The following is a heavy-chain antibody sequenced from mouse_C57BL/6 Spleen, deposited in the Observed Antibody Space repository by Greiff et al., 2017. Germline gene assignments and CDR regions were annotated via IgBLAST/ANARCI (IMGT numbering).Heavy chain of an antibody. J-gene: IGHJ4*01. Sequence: VQLQQPGAELVMPGASVKLSCKASGYTFTSYWMHWVKQRPGQGLEWIGEIYPSDSYTNYNQKFKSKATLTVDTSSSTAYMQLSSLTSEDSAVYYCARWGYGSSYDAMDYWGQGTSVTVSS. D-gene: IGHD1-1*01. V-gene: IGHV1-69*01. CDR2: IYPSDSYT. CDR3: ARWGYGSSYDAMDY. CDR1: GYTFTSYW.